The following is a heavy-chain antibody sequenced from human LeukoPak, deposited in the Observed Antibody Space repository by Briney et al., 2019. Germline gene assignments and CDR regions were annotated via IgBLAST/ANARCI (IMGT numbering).Heavy chain of an antibody. V-gene: IGHV4-39*01. CDR1: GDSTSGSSYY. D-gene: IGHD3-22*01. CDR2: IYYSGST. Sequence: SETLSLTCAVSGDSTSGSSYYWSWLRQPPGKGLEWIGSIYYSGSTYYSPSLKSRVTISVDTSKNQFSLKLSSVTAADTAVYYCARGLNWGQGTLVTVSS. CDR3: ARGLN. J-gene: IGHJ4*02.